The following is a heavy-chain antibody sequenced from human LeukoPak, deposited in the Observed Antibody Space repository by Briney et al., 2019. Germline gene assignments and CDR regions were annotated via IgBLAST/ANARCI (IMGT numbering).Heavy chain of an antibody. Sequence: PGGSLRLSCAASGFTFNNYGMHWVRLAPGKGLEWVAFIRYNGNNQYYADSVKGRFTISRDNSKNTLYLQMDNLRFEDTAVYYCARVSKPGWFDYYYMDVWGKGTTVIVSS. CDR2: IRYNGNNQ. J-gene: IGHJ6*03. V-gene: IGHV3-30*02. CDR3: ARVSKPGWFDYYYMDV. D-gene: IGHD3-10*01. CDR1: GFTFNNYG.